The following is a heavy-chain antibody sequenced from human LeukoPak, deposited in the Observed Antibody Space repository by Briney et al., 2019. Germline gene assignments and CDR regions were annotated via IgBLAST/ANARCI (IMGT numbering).Heavy chain of an antibody. CDR2: INPNSGGT. CDR1: GYTFTGYY. J-gene: IGHJ4*02. V-gene: IGHV1-2*02. Sequence: ASVKVSCKASGYTFTGYYMHWVRQAPGQGLEWMGWINPNSGGTNHAQKFQGRVTMTRDTSISTAYMELSRLRSDDTAVYYCARGPDIVVVEGSPYFDYWGQGTLVTVSS. CDR3: ARGPDIVVVEGSPYFDY. D-gene: IGHD2-2*01.